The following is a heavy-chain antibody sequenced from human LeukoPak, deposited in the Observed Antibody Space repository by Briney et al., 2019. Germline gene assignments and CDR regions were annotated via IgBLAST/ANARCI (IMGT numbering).Heavy chain of an antibody. CDR3: ARECDSSGYLYYYYYYGMDA. Sequence: ASVKVSCKASGYSFTSYDINWVRQATGQGLEWMGWMNPNSGNTGYAQKFQGRVTMTSNTSISTAYMELSSLRSEDTAMYYCARECDSSGYLYYYYYYGMDAWGQGTTVTVSS. CDR1: GYSFTSYD. V-gene: IGHV1-8*01. J-gene: IGHJ6*02. D-gene: IGHD3-22*01. CDR2: MNPNSGNT.